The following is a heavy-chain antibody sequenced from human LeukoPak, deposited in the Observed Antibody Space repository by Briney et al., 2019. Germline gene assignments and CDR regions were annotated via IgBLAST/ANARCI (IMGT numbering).Heavy chain of an antibody. J-gene: IGHJ4*02. D-gene: IGHD3-22*01. Sequence: ASVKVSCKASGYTFTGYYMHGVRQAPGQGLEWMGWINPNSGGTNYAQKFQGRVTMTRDTSISTAYMELSRLRSDDTAVYYCARVTKRKDYYDSSGYLLYFDYWGQGTLVTVSS. CDR3: ARVTKRKDYYDSSGYLLYFDY. CDR2: INPNSGGT. V-gene: IGHV1-2*02. CDR1: GYTFTGYY.